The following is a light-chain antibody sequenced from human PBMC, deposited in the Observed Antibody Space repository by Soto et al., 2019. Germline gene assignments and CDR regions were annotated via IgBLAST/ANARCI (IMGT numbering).Light chain of an antibody. CDR1: QSVSSTY. CDR3: QQYNSSPYT. J-gene: IGKJ2*01. CDR2: AAS. Sequence: EIVLTQSPGTLSLSPGERATLSCRASQSVSSTYFSWYQQKPGQAPRLLIYAASSRETGIPDTFSGSRSGTEFTLTISRQEPEDFEVYYYQQYNSSPYTFGQGTKMEIK. V-gene: IGKV3-20*01.